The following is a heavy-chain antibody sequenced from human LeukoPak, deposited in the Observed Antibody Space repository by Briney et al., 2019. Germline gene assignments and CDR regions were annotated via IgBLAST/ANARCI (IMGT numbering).Heavy chain of an antibody. D-gene: IGHD1-1*01. V-gene: IGHV3-30-3*01. CDR3: AKEGTGIHFDY. CDR1: GFTFSSNA. CDR2: ISYDGGNT. J-gene: IGHJ4*02. Sequence: GRSLILSCAASGFTFSSNAIHWVRQAPGKGLEWVAEISYDGGNTYYADSVKGRFTISRDNSKNTLYLQMNSLRAEDTAVYYCAKEGTGIHFDYWGQGTLVTVSS.